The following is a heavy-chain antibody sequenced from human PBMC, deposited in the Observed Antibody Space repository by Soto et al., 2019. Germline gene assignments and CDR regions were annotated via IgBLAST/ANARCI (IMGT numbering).Heavy chain of an antibody. D-gene: IGHD3-10*02. CDR3: ATNPWGYYFVRNPPDAFDI. V-gene: IGHV5-51*01. CDR2: IYPGDSNT. J-gene: IGHJ3*02. Sequence: PGESLKISCKGSGYSFTSYWIGWVRQMPGKGLEWLGLIYPGDSNTRYSPSFQGQVTISADKSISTAYLQWSSLKASDTAMYYCATNPWGYYFVRNPPDAFDIWGQGTMATVSS. CDR1: GYSFTSYW.